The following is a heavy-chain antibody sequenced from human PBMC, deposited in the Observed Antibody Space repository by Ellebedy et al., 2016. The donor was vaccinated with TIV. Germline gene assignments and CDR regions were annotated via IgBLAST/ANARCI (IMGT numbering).Heavy chain of an antibody. D-gene: IGHD3-3*01. CDR1: GFTFSSYS. Sequence: GESLEISXAASGFTFSSYSMNWVRQAPGKGLEWVSFISSTSSHIYYADSVKGRFTISRDNAKNSLYLQMNSLRAEDTAVYYCVRTHYDFWSGYSPNWFDPWGQGTLVTVSS. CDR3: VRTHYDFWSGYSPNWFDP. CDR2: ISSTSSHI. J-gene: IGHJ5*02. V-gene: IGHV3-21*01.